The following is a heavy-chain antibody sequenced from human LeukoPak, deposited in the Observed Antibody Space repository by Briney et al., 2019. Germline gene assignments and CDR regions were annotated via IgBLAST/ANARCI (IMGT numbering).Heavy chain of an antibody. CDR1: GFTFSSYE. CDR3: ARDPARSGYDFMDY. D-gene: IGHD5-12*01. CDR2: ISSSGSTI. J-gene: IGHJ4*02. V-gene: IGHV3-48*03. Sequence: GGSLRLPCAASGFTFSSYEMNWVRQAPGKGLEWVSYISSSGSTIYYADSVKGRFTISRDNAKNSLYLQMNSLRAEDTAVYYCARDPARSGYDFMDYWGQGTLVTVSS.